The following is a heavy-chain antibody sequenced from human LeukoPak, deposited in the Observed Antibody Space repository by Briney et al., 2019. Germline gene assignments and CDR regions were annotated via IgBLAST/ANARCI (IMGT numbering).Heavy chain of an antibody. CDR1: GFTVSSNY. CDR2: IYTGGST. J-gene: IGHJ4*02. Sequence: PGGSLRLSCAASGFTVSSNYMSWVRQAPGKGLEWVSIIYTGGSTYYADSVKGRFTISRDNSKNTLYLQMNSLRVEDTAVYYCASLRSTYWGQGTLVAVSS. V-gene: IGHV3-66*01. CDR3: ASLRSTY. D-gene: IGHD3-3*01.